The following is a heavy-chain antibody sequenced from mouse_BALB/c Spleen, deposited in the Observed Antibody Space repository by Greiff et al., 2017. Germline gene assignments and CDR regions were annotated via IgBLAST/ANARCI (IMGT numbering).Heavy chain of an antibody. CDR1: GFTFSSFG. CDR2: ISSGSSTI. V-gene: IGHV5-17*02. CDR3: AREGKYYGSRGYAMDY. J-gene: IGHJ4*01. D-gene: IGHD1-1*01. Sequence: EVKLVESGGGLVQPGGSRKLSCAASGFTFSSFGMHWVRQAPEKGLEWVAYISSGSSTIYYADTVKGRFTISRDNPKNTLFLQMTSLRSEDTAMYYCAREGKYYGSRGYAMDYWGQGTSVTVSS.